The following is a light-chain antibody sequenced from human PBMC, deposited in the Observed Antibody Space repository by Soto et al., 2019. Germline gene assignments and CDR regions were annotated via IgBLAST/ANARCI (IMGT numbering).Light chain of an antibody. V-gene: IGLV2-11*01. CDR2: DVT. J-gene: IGLJ1*01. CDR1: SSDVGGYNY. CDR3: CSYAGTYIYV. Sequence: QSALTQPRSVSGSPGQSVTISCTGTSSDVGGYNYVSWYQQHPGKAPKLMIYDVTKRPSGLPDRFSGSKSGSTASLTISGLQAEHEADYYCCSYAGTYIYVFGTGTKLTVL.